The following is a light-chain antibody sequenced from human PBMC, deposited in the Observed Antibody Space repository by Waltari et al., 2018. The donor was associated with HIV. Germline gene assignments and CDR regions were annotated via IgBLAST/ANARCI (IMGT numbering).Light chain of an antibody. J-gene: IGLJ2*01. V-gene: IGLV2-14*03. CDR3: SSYTSSSTPVV. CDR1: SSDVGGYND. CDR2: DVS. Sequence: QSALTQPASVSGSPGQSITISCTGTSSDVGGYNDVSWYQQHPGKAPKLMNYDVSNRPSGVSSRFSGSKSGNTASLTISGLQAEDEADYYCSSYTSSSTPVVFGGGTKLTVL.